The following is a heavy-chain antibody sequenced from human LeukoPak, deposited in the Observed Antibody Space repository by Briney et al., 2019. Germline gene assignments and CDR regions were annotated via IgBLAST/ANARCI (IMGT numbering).Heavy chain of an antibody. J-gene: IGHJ4*02. Sequence: GESLKISCKGSGYSFTSYWIGWVRQMPGKGLEWMGIIYPGDSDTRYSPSFQGQVTISADKSISTAYLQWSSLKASDTAMYYCARHLQGRDGYNYPDYWGQGTLVTVSS. CDR1: GYSFTSYW. CDR2: IYPGDSDT. CDR3: ARHLQGRDGYNYPDY. D-gene: IGHD5-24*01. V-gene: IGHV5-51*01.